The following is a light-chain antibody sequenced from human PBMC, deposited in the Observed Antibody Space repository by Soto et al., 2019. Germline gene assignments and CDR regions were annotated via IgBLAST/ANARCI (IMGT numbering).Light chain of an antibody. CDR2: GAS. CDR1: QSVSSSY. J-gene: IGKJ4*01. CDR3: QQYKSYSLT. Sequence: PGERVTLSCRASQSVSSSYLTWYQQKPGQAPSLLIYGASTRATGIPARFSGSGSGTDFTLTISSLQPEDFAVYYCQQYKSYSLTFGGGTKVEIK. V-gene: IGKV3D-7*01.